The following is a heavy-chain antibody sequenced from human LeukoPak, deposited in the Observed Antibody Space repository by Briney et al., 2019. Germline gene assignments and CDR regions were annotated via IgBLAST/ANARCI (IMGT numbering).Heavy chain of an antibody. CDR3: AKSQDSNYAHACGY. V-gene: IGHV3-23*01. J-gene: IGHJ4*02. CDR2: ISGSGGST. D-gene: IGHD4-11*01. CDR1: GFTFSSYA. Sequence: SGGSLRLSCAASGFTFSSYAMSWVRQAPGKGLEWVSAISGSGGSTYYADSVKGRFTISRDNSKNTLYLQMNSLRAEDTAVYYCAKSQDSNYAHACGYWGQGTLVTVSS.